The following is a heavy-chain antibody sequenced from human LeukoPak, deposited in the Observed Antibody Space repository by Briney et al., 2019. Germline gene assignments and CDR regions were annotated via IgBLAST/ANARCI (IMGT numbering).Heavy chain of an antibody. V-gene: IGHV4-59*08. CDR3: ARYSFPVGRHFDY. CDR2: IYYSGST. Sequence: PSETLSLTCTVSGGSISSYYWSWIRQPPGKGLEWIGYIYYSGSTYYNPSLKSRVTISVDTSKNQFSLKLSSVTAADTAVYYCARYSFPVGRHFDYWGQGTLVTVSS. J-gene: IGHJ4*02. D-gene: IGHD1-26*01. CDR1: GGSISSYY.